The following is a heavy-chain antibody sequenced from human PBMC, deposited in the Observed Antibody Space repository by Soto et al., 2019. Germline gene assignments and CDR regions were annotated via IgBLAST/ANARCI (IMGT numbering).Heavy chain of an antibody. CDR2: IKHDESEK. V-gene: IGHV3-7*05. CDR1: GFIFSNYW. D-gene: IGHD3-10*01. CDR3: ARQIIMVRGIRSFYYGLDV. J-gene: IGHJ6*02. Sequence: GGSLRLSCEVSGFIFSNYWMTWVCRAPGKGLEWVANIKHDESEKFYVDSVRGRFTISRDNAKNSLYLQMNSLRAEDAAVYYCARQIIMVRGIRSFYYGLDVWGQGTTVTVSS.